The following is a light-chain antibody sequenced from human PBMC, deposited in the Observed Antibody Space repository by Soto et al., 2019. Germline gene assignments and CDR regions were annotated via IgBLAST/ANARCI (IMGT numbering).Light chain of an antibody. Sequence: AIPMTQSPSSLSASVGDRVTITCRASQGIRNDLGWYQQKPGKAPKLLIYAASSLQSGVPSRFSGSGSGTDFTLTISSLQPEDFAHYYCLQDYNYPFTFGGGTKVEIK. CDR2: AAS. V-gene: IGKV1-6*01. CDR1: QGIRND. J-gene: IGKJ4*01. CDR3: LQDYNYPFT.